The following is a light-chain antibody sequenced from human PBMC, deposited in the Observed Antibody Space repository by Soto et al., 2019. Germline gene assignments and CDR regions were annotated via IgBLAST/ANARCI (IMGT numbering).Light chain of an antibody. J-gene: IGKJ4*01. V-gene: IGKV1-12*01. Sequence: IQMTQSPSSVSASVGDSVTITCRASQVISSWLAWYQVKPGKAPKPLIYGASNRESGVPSRFSASESGTLFTLTINSLQPEDFATYYCQQASSFPLTFGGGTTVEI. CDR2: GAS. CDR1: QVISSW. CDR3: QQASSFPLT.